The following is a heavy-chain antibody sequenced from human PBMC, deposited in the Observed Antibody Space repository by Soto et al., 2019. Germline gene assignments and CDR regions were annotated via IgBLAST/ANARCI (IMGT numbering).Heavy chain of an antibody. CDR2: MNPNSGNT. J-gene: IGHJ6*02. D-gene: IGHD6-6*01. CDR1: GYTFTSYD. CDR3: ARFRAAPYYYYGMDV. Sequence: ASVKVSCKASGYTFTSYDISWVRQATGQGLEWMGWMNPNSGNTGYAQKFQGRVTMTRNTSISTAYMELSSLRSEDTAVYYCARFRAAPYYYYGMDVWGQGTTVTVSS. V-gene: IGHV1-8*01.